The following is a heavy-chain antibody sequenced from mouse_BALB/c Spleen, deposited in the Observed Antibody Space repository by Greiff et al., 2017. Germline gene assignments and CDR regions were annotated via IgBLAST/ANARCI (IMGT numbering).Heavy chain of an antibody. J-gene: IGHJ1*01. D-gene: IGHD1-1*01. Sequence: QVQLKESGPSLVQPSQSLSITCTVSGFSLTSYGVHWVRQSPGKGLEWLGVIWRGGSTDYNAAFMSRLSITKDNSKSQVFFKMNSLQADDTAIYYCAKNYYGSSSYWYFDVWGAGTTVTVSS. CDR2: IWRGGST. V-gene: IGHV2-5-1*01. CDR3: AKNYYGSSSYWYFDV. CDR1: GFSLTSYG.